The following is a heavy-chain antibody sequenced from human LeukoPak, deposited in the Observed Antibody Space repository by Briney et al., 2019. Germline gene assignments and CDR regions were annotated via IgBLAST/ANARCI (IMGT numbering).Heavy chain of an antibody. J-gene: IGHJ5*02. CDR2: ISGSAART. CDR3: AKNLVYGTTRWFDP. V-gene: IGHV3-23*01. D-gene: IGHD1-7*01. Sequence: GGSLRLSCAASGFTFSTYGMTWVRQAPGRGLEWVSAISGSAARTFYAASVKGRFTISRDNSKNTLSLQMNSLRAEDTAVYYCAKNLVYGTTRWFDPWGQGTLVTVSS. CDR1: GFTFSTYG.